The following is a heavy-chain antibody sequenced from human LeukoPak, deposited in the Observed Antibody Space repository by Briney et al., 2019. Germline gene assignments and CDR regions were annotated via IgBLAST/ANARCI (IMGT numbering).Heavy chain of an antibody. CDR2: IYSGGST. V-gene: IGHV3-53*01. CDR3: ARYSSSSYYYYGMDV. CDR1: GFTVSSNY. Sequence: GGSLRLSCAASGFTVSSNYMSWVRQAPGKGLEWVSVIYSGGSTYYADSVKGRFTISRDNSKNTLYLQMNSLRAEDTAVYYCARYSSSSYYYYGMDVWGQGTTVTVSS. D-gene: IGHD6-6*01. J-gene: IGHJ6*02.